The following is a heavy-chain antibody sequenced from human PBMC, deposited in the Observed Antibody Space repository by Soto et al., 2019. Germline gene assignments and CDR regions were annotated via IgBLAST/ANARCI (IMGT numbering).Heavy chain of an antibody. CDR1: GFSLTTSEVG. V-gene: IGHV2-5*02. CDR2: RYWDGDK. D-gene: IGHD2-15*01. J-gene: IGHJ6*04. Sequence: QITLKESGPTLVNPTQTLTLTCIFSGFSLTTSEVGVAWIRQSPGKALEWLALRYWDGDKRYSPFLKSRLTIPTATPNNQVVLTMTNMNPEDTGTYYCAHKGGRGAGMDVWGKGTTVTVSS. CDR3: AHKGGRGAGMDV.